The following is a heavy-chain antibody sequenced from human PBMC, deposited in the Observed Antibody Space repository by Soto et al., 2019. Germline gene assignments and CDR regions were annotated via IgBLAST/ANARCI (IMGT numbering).Heavy chain of an antibody. V-gene: IGHV3-23*01. CDR3: AKDITGTNLGEWYY. Sequence: GGSLRFSCAASGFTFSSYAMSWVRQAPGKGLEWVSAISGSGGSTYYADSVKGRFTISRDNSKNTLYLQMNSLRAEDTAVYYCAKDITGTNLGEWYYWGQGTLVTVSS. CDR2: ISGSGGST. J-gene: IGHJ4*02. CDR1: GFTFSSYA. D-gene: IGHD3-16*01.